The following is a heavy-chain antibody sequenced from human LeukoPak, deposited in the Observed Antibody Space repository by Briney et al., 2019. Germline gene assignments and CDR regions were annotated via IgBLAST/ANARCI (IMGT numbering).Heavy chain of an antibody. V-gene: IGHV1-18*01. CDR2: ISAYNGNT. CDR1: GYTFTGYG. Sequence: ASVKVSCKASGYTFTGYGISWVRQAPGQGLEWMGWISAYNGNTNYAQKLQGRVTMTTDTSTSTAYMELRSLRPDDTAVYYCARDLGLYYYDSRDDAFDIWGQGTMVTVSS. J-gene: IGHJ3*02. CDR3: ARDLGLYYYDSRDDAFDI. D-gene: IGHD3-22*01.